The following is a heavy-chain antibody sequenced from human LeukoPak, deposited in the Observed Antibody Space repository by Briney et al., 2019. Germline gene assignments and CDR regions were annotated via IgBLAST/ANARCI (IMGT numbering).Heavy chain of an antibody. J-gene: IGHJ4*02. CDR1: GGSISSSSYY. CDR2: IYYSGST. CDR3: ARSDSSGWPNYYFDY. D-gene: IGHD6-19*01. Sequence: KPSETLSLTCTVSGGSISSSSYYWARIRQPPGKGLEWIGSIYYSGSTYYNPSLKSRVTISVDTSKNHFSLKLSSVTAADTAVYYCARSDSSGWPNYYFDYWGQGTLVTVSS. V-gene: IGHV4-39*02.